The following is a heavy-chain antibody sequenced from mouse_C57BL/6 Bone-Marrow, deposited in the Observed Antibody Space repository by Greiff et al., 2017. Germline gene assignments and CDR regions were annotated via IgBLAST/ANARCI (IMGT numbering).Heavy chain of an antibody. CDR3: ARFWDHFDY. D-gene: IGHD4-1*01. CDR1: GYTFTDYY. CDR2: INPYNGGT. V-gene: IGHV1-19*01. Sequence: EVQLQQSGPVLVKPGASVKMSCKASGYTFTDYYMNWVKQSHGKSLEWIGVINPYNGGTSYNQKFKGKATLTVYKSSSTAYMELHSLTSEDSAVYYWARFWDHFDYWGQGTTLTVSS. J-gene: IGHJ2*01.